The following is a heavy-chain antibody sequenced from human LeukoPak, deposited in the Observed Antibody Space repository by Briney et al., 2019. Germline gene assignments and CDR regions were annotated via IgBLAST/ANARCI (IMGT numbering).Heavy chain of an antibody. CDR3: ARCSVFTKYFDY. CDR2: INHSGST. J-gene: IGHJ4*02. Sequence: SETLSLTCAVYGGSFSGYYWSWIRQPPGKGLEWIGEINHSGSTNYNPSLKSRVTISVDTSKNQFSLKLSSVTAADTAVYYCARCSVFTKYFDYWGQGTLATVSS. V-gene: IGHV4-34*01. D-gene: IGHD2-21*01. CDR1: GGSFSGYY.